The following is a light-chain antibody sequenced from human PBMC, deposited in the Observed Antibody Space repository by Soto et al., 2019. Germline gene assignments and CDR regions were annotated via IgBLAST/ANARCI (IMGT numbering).Light chain of an antibody. CDR2: DAS. Sequence: EIVLIQSPATLSLSPGERATLSCRASQSVGSYLAWYQHKPGQAPRLLISDASNRATGIPARFSGSGSGTDFTLTISSLEPEDFAVYYCQQRSNWFLTFGGGTKVDIK. J-gene: IGKJ4*01. V-gene: IGKV3-11*01. CDR1: QSVGSY. CDR3: QQRSNWFLT.